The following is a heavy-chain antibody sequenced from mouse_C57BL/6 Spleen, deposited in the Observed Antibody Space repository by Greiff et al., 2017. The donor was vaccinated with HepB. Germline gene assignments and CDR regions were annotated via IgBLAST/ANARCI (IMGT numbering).Heavy chain of an antibody. CDR3: ARRVLITNRHFDV. V-gene: IGHV1-19*01. CDR2: INPYNGGT. J-gene: IGHJ1*03. CDR1: GYTFTDYY. Sequence: EVQLQQSGPVLVKPGASVKMSCKASGYTFTDYYMNWVKQSHGKSLEWIGVINPYNGGTSYNQKFKGKATLTVDKSSSTAYMELNSLTSEDSAVYYCARRVLITNRHFDVWGTGTTVTVSS. D-gene: IGHD1-1*01.